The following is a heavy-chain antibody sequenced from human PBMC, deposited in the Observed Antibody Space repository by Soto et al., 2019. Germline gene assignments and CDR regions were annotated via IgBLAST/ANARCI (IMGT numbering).Heavy chain of an antibody. Sequence: SVKVSCKASGGTFSSYAISWVRQAPGQGLEWMGGIIPIFGTANYAQKFQGRVTITADKSTSTAYMELSSLRSEDTAVYYCARTKLELGERTYYYYGMDVWGQGTMVTVSS. V-gene: IGHV1-69*06. CDR3: ARTKLELGERTYYYYGMDV. D-gene: IGHD1-7*01. CDR2: IIPIFGTA. J-gene: IGHJ6*02. CDR1: GGTFSSYA.